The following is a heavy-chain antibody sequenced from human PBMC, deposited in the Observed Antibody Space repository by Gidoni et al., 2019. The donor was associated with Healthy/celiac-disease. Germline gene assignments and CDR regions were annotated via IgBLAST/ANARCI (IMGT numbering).Heavy chain of an antibody. Sequence: QVQLVQSGAEVKKPGASVKVSCKASGYTFTTYGISWVRQAPGQGLEWMGWISTYNPAYTKYAEKVQSRVTMTTDTSTSTAYMELRSLRSDDASVYYCARDRAVIVGGINFDYWGQGTLVTVSS. CDR2: ISTYNPAYT. CDR3: ARDRAVIVGGINFDY. CDR1: GYTFTTYG. D-gene: IGHD1-26*01. V-gene: IGHV1-18*04. J-gene: IGHJ4*02.